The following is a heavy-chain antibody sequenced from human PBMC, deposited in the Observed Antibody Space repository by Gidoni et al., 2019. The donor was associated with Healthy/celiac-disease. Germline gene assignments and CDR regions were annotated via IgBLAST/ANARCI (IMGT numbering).Heavy chain of an antibody. Sequence: EVQLVVSGGGLVQPGGSLKLSCAASGFTSSGSALLCVRQASGKGLEWVGRIKSKANSYATAYAASVKGRFTISRDDSKNTAYLQMNSLKTEDTAVYYCTRHVDTAMEIYYYGYYGMDVWGQGTTVTVSS. CDR2: IKSKANSYAT. D-gene: IGHD5-18*01. J-gene: IGHJ6*02. V-gene: IGHV3-73*01. CDR3: TRHVDTAMEIYYYGYYGMDV. CDR1: GFTSSGSA.